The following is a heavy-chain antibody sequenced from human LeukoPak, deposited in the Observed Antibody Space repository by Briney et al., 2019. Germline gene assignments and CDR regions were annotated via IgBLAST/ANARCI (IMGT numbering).Heavy chain of an antibody. CDR1: GFTFSSYS. CDR3: ASASRARYCSSTSCYGM. D-gene: IGHD2-2*01. CDR2: ISSSSSYI. J-gene: IGHJ4*02. V-gene: IGHV3-21*01. Sequence: PGGSLRLSCAASGFTFSSYSMNWVRQAPGKGLEWVSSISSSSSYIYYADSVKGRFTISRDNAKNSLYLQMNSLRAEDTAVYYCASASRARYCSSTSCYGMWGQGTLVT.